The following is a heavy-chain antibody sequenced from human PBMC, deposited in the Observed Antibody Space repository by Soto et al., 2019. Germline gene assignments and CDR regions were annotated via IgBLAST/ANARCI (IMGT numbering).Heavy chain of an antibody. V-gene: IGHV3-33*01. CDR1: GFTFSSYG. J-gene: IGHJ4*02. Sequence: PGGSLRLSCAASGFTFSSYGMHWVRQAPGKGLEWVAVIWYDGSNKYYADSVKGRFTISRDNSKNTLYLQMTSPRAEDTAVYYCARDGVRGSRSWYHGGYWGQGTLVTVSS. CDR3: ARDGVRGSRSWYHGGY. D-gene: IGHD6-13*01. CDR2: IWYDGSNK.